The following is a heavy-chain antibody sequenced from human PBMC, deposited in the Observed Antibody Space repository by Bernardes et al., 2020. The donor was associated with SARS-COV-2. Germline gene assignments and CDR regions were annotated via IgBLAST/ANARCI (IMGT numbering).Heavy chain of an antibody. J-gene: IGHJ5*02. D-gene: IGHD2-2*01. Sequence: SEPLSLTCTVSGVSISSHYWSWIRQPAGKGLEWIGRVDMSGNMKSIPSLKSRVSMSVDTSKNQFFLKLTSVTAGDTAMYYCAREGPAHWFDPWGQGILVSVSS. CDR2: VDMSGNM. V-gene: IGHV4-4*07. CDR1: GVSISSHY. CDR3: AREGPAHWFDP.